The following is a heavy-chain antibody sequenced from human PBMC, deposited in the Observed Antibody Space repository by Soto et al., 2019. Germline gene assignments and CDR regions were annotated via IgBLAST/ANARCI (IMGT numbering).Heavy chain of an antibody. V-gene: IGHV3-23*01. J-gene: IGHJ5*01. CDR3: AKLTYPSDSTGYYYERVSGWIDS. Sequence: SLRLSCAASGFMFSSYAMSWVRQAPGKGLEWVSSISASGGTANLADSVEGRCTISRDNSKSTLYLQMNSLRAEDTAVYYCAKLTYPSDSTGYYYERVSGWIDSWGQGTLVTV. CDR2: ISASGGTA. CDR1: GFMFSSYA. D-gene: IGHD3-22*01.